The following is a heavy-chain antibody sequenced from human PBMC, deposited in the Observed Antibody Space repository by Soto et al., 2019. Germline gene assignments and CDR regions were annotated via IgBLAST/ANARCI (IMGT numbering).Heavy chain of an antibody. Sequence: QVHLVQSGAEVKKPGSSVRVSCKASGGSFSNYAVTWVRQAPGQRLEWMGGITPMFGIANYAQKFQGRVTITADESTGTAYMELSSLRYDDTATYYCASDRHHSGFEDWGQGTLVTVSS. CDR3: ASDRHHSGFED. J-gene: IGHJ4*02. CDR1: GGSFSNYA. V-gene: IGHV1-69*01. CDR2: ITPMFGIA.